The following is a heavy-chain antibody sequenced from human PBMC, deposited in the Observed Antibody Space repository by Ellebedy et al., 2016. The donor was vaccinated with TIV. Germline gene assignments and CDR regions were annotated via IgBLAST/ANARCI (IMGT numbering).Heavy chain of an antibody. CDR1: GFTFSSYW. V-gene: IGHV3-74*01. CDR2: IDSDGSST. D-gene: IGHD5-18*01. Sequence: GGSLRLSCAASGFTFSSYWMHWVRQAPGKGLVWVSRIDSDGSSTSYADSVKGRFTISRDNAKNTLYLQMNSLRAEDTAVYYCASRHSLGLGTAMVSQDDAFDIWGQGTMVTVSS. CDR3: ASRHSLGLGTAMVSQDDAFDI. J-gene: IGHJ3*02.